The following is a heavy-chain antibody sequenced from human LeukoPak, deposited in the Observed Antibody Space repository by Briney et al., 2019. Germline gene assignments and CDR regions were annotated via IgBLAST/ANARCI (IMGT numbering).Heavy chain of an antibody. Sequence: ASETLSLTCAVYGGSFSGYYWSWIRQPPGKGLEWIGEINHSGSTNYNPSLKSRVTISVDTSENQFSLKLSSVTAADTAVYYRARGSSSWLDYWGQGTLVTVSS. D-gene: IGHD6-13*01. CDR2: INHSGST. V-gene: IGHV4-34*01. CDR1: GGSFSGYY. CDR3: ARGSSSWLDY. J-gene: IGHJ4*02.